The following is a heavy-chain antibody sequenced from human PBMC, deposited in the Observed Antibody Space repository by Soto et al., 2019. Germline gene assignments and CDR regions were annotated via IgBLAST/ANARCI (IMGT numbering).Heavy chain of an antibody. CDR3: ASEPVIVVVPAARGRDYYYYYGMDV. D-gene: IGHD2-2*01. Sequence: ASVKVSCKASGGTFSSYAISWVRQAPGQGLEWMGGIIPIFGTANYAQKFQGIVTITADESTSTAYMELSSLRSEDTAVYYCASEPVIVVVPAARGRDYYYYYGMDVWGQGTTVTVSS. J-gene: IGHJ6*02. V-gene: IGHV1-69*13. CDR1: GGTFSSYA. CDR2: IIPIFGTA.